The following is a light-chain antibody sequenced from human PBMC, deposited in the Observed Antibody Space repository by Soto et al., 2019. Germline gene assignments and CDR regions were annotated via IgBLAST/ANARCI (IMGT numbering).Light chain of an antibody. CDR2: EVS. CDR1: SSDVGGYNY. CDR3: SSYTASSTLVV. Sequence: QSALTQPASVSGSPGQSITISCTGTSSDVGGYNYVSWYQQHPGKAPKLMIYEVSNRPSGVSNRFSDSKSVNTASLTISGLQAEDEADYYCSSYTASSTLVVFGGGTKLTVL. J-gene: IGLJ2*01. V-gene: IGLV2-14*01.